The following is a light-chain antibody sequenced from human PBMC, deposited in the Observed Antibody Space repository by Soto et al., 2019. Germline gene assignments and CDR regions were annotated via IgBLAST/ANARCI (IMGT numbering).Light chain of an antibody. Sequence: DIQMTQSPSTLSASVGDRVTITCRASQRISSWLTWYQQKPGEAPKVLIYDASSLGSGVPSRFSGSGSGKKFTLTISSLQPDDFATYYCQQYNSFPLTFGGGTKVEIK. J-gene: IGKJ4*01. CDR2: DAS. V-gene: IGKV1-5*01. CDR3: QQYNSFPLT. CDR1: QRISSW.